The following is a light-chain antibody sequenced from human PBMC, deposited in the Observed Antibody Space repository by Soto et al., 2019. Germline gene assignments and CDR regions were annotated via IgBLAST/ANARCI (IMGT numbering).Light chain of an antibody. CDR2: RVS. J-gene: IGKJ1*01. Sequence: DVVMTQSPLSLPVTPGEPASISCRSSQSLVHSDGNTYLNWFHQRPGQPPRRLIYRVSNRDSGVPDRFSGSGSGSNFTLEISRVEAEDVGVYYCMQATHWPRTFGQGTKVDIK. V-gene: IGKV2-30*02. CDR1: QSLVHSDGNTY. CDR3: MQATHWPRT.